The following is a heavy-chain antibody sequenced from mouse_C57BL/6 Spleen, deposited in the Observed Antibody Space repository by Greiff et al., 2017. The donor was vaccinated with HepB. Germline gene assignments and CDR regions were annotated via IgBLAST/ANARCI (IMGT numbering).Heavy chain of an antibody. D-gene: IGHD2-3*01. J-gene: IGHJ3*01. CDR3: TNDAWFAY. V-gene: IGHV14-4*01. CDR2: IDPENGDT. CDR1: GFNIKDDY. Sequence: EVQLQESGAELVRPGASVKLSCTASGFNIKDDYMHWVKQRPEQGLEWIGWIDPENGDTEYASKFQGKATITADASSNTAYLQLSSLTSEDTAVYYCTNDAWFAYWGQGTLVTVSA.